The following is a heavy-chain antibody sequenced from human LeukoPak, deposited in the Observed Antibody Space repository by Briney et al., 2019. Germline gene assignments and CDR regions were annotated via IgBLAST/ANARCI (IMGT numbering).Heavy chain of an antibody. CDR1: GGSISSYY. CDR3: ARRVVSSALDLLDY. V-gene: IGHV4-59*01. J-gene: IGHJ4*02. CDR2: IYYSGST. D-gene: IGHD3-22*01. Sequence: PSETLSLTCTVSGGSISSYYWSWIRQPPGKGLEGIGCIYYSGSTYYNPSLKSRVTMSVDTSKNQFSLRLSSVTAADTAVYYCARRVVSSALDLLDYWGQGTLVTVSS.